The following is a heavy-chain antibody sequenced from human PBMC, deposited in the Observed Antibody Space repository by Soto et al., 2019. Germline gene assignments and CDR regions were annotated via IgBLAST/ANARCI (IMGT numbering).Heavy chain of an antibody. CDR1: GFTFGSYW. D-gene: IGHD6-19*01. CDR2: IKWDASEK. V-gene: IGHV3-7*03. J-gene: IGHJ1*01. Sequence: GGSLRLSCAASGFTFGSYWMSWVRQAPGKGLEWLATIKWDASEKKYVDSVKGRLTMSRDNAKNSLYLQMDSLRAEDTAVYYCARHDVAVTAESYFQHWGQGTLVTVSS. CDR3: ARHDVAVTAESYFQH.